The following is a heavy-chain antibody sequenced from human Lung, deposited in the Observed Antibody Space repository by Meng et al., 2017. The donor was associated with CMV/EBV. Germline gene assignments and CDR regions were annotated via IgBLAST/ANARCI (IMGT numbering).Heavy chain of an antibody. J-gene: IGHJ4*02. D-gene: IGHD3-22*01. Sequence: GGSXRLXXVGSGYIFGNYAMHWVRQAPGKGLEWVAVISYDGDKKFYTDSVKGRFTISRDNSKNTLILQMNSLRTEDTAVYYCARVYYDSTNYYFSFGYWGQGTLVTVSS. CDR3: ARVYYDSTNYYFSFGY. V-gene: IGHV3-30*04. CDR1: GYIFGNYA. CDR2: ISYDGDKK.